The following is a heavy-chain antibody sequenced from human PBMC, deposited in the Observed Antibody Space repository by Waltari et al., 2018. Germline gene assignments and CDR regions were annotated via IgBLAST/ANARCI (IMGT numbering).Heavy chain of an antibody. D-gene: IGHD4-17*01. V-gene: IGHV1-69*01. CDR3: AQTTVTTPYYYYYYMDV. CDR2: IIPIFGTA. Sequence: QVQLVQSGAEVKKPGSSVKVSCKASGGTFSSYAISWVRQAPGQGLEWMGGIIPIFGTANYAQKFQSRVTITADESTSTAYMELSSLRSEDTAVYYCAQTTVTTPYYYYYYMDVWGKGTTVTVSS. J-gene: IGHJ6*03. CDR1: GGTFSSYA.